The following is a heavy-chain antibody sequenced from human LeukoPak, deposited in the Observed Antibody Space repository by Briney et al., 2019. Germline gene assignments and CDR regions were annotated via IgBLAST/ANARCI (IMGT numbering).Heavy chain of an antibody. CDR3: AKTRVGYSYGNGGFDY. CDR1: GFTFSNYA. J-gene: IGHJ4*02. CDR2: ILYEGDDK. V-gene: IGHV3-30*18. Sequence: GGSLRLSCTASGFTFSNYAMHWVRQAPGKGLGWVAVILYEGDDKYSADSVKGRFTISRDLSKNTLYLQMDSLRAEDTAVYYCAKTRVGYSYGNGGFDYWGQGTLVTVSS. D-gene: IGHD5-18*01.